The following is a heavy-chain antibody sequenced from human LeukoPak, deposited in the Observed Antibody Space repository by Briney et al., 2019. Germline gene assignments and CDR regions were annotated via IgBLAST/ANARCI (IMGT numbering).Heavy chain of an antibody. Sequence: GGSLRLSCAASGFTFSSYSMNWVRQAPVKGLEWVSSISSSSSYIYYADSVKGRFTISRDNAKNSLYLQMNSLRAEDTAVYYCAKTLWFGESYFDYWGQGTLVTVSS. D-gene: IGHD3-10*01. CDR1: GFTFSSYS. CDR2: ISSSSSYI. J-gene: IGHJ4*02. CDR3: AKTLWFGESYFDY. V-gene: IGHV3-21*01.